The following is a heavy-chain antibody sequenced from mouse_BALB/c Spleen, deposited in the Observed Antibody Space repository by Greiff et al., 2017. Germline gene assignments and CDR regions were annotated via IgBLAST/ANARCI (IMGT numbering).Heavy chain of an antibody. CDR3: ARDGSGLAWFAY. V-gene: IGHV5-4*02. Sequence: EVKVVESGGGLVKPGGSLKLSCAASGFTFSDYYMYWVRQTPEKRLEWVATISDGGSYTYYPDSVKGRFTISRDNAKNNLYLQMSSLKSEDTAMYYCARDGSGLAWFAYWGQGTLVTVSA. J-gene: IGHJ3*01. CDR1: GFTFSDYY. CDR2: ISDGGSYT. D-gene: IGHD1-3*01.